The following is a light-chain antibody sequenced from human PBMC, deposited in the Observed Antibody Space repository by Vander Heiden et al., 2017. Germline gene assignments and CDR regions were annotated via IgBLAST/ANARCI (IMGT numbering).Light chain of an antibody. Sequence: DIQMTQSASSLSASVGDRVTITCRASQSIRRYLNWYQQKAGKAPRLLIHGASSWHTGVPSRFSGSGYGKEFTLTITSRQQEDFAPYYCQHIHSSPPWTFGQGTKLEI. CDR2: GAS. V-gene: IGKV1-39*01. J-gene: IGKJ1*01. CDR3: QHIHSSPPWT. CDR1: QSIRRY.